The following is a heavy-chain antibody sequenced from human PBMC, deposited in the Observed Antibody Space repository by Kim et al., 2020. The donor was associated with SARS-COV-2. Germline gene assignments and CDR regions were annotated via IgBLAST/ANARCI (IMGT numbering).Heavy chain of an antibody. V-gene: IGHV3-33*01. J-gene: IGHJ4*02. D-gene: IGHD2-2*01. Sequence: YAASVKGRFTISSDNSTNTLYLQMNSLRAEDTAVYYCAREDIVVVPAIDYWGQGTLVTVSS. CDR3: AREDIVVVPAIDY.